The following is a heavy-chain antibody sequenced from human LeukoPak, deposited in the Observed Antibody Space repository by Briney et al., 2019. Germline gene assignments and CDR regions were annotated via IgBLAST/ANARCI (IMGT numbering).Heavy chain of an antibody. Sequence: ASVKVSCKASGYKFTDYYIYWVRQAPGQGLEWMGAIFPSGGKTDYSQKFRGRLTLTRDTSTNTVYMELTGLRSDDTALYFCTRAFAPWGQGTLVAVSS. CDR2: IFPSGGKT. J-gene: IGHJ5*02. CDR1: GYKFTDYY. CDR3: TRAFAP. V-gene: IGHV1-46*01.